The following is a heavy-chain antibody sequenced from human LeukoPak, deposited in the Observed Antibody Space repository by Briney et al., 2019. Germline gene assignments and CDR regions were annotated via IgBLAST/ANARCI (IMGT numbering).Heavy chain of an antibody. D-gene: IGHD1-26*01. J-gene: IGHJ4*02. CDR1: GGSFSVYY. Sequence: SETLSLTCAFYGGSFSVYYWRWIRQPPGKGLEWIGEINHSGRTNYNPSLKSRVTISVDTSKNQFSLKLSSVTAEDTAVYYCARGVSLGTRPGGVDYWGQGTLVTVSS. V-gene: IGHV4-34*01. CDR2: INHSGRT. CDR3: ARGVSLGTRPGGVDY.